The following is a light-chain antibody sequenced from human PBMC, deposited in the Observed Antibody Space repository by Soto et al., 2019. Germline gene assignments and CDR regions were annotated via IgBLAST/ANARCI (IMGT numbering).Light chain of an antibody. J-gene: IGLJ1*01. Sequence: QSALTQPASVSGSPGQSITISCTGNSSDVGSYNLVSWYQQHPGKAPKLIIYEDSKRPSGVSNRFSGSKSGNTASLTISGLQTEDEADYYCCSYADSSTYVFGTGTKLTVL. CDR2: EDS. CDR3: CSYADSSTYV. CDR1: SSDVGSYNL. V-gene: IGLV2-23*01.